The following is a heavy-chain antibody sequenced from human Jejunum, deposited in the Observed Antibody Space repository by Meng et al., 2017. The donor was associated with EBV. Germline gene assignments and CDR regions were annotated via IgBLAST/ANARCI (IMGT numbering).Heavy chain of an antibody. CDR3: ARDYSDSSRQGY. CDR2: INPNSGGT. V-gene: IGHV1-2*06. Sequence: QVQLVKSGAEVKQPGASVRVSCKAYGYIFTGYCIHWVRQAPGQGLEWMGRINPNSGGTSYTQKFQGRVTMTRDTSITTAYMELSRLGSDDTAVYYCARDYSDSSRQGYWGQGTLVTVSS. D-gene: IGHD3-22*01. J-gene: IGHJ4*02. CDR1: GYIFTGYC.